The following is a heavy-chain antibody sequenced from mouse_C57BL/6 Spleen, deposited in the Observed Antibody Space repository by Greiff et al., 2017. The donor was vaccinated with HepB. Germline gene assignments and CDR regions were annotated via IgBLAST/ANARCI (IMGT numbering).Heavy chain of an antibody. CDR3: ATRDYYYGSSYGAMDY. CDR1: GYTFTSYG. V-gene: IGHV1-81*01. D-gene: IGHD1-1*01. Sequence: QVQLKESGAELARPGASVKLSCKASGYTFTSYGISWVKQRTGQGLEWIGEIYPRSGNTYYNEKFKGKATLTADKSSSTAYMELRSLTSEDSAVYFCATRDYYYGSSYGAMDYWGQGTSVTVSS. J-gene: IGHJ4*01. CDR2: IYPRSGNT.